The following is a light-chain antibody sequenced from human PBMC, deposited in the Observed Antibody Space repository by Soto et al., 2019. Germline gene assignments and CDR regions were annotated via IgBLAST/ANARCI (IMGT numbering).Light chain of an antibody. V-gene: IGKV1-5*03. CDR2: TAS. CDR3: QQYKSYSGA. J-gene: IGKJ1*01. CDR1: QGISTC. Sequence: DIQMTQSPSTLSASIGDRVTITCRASQGISTCLAWYQQKPGKAPKLLIYTASSLESGVPSRFSGSGSGTEFTLTISSLQPDDFATYYCQQYKSYSGAFGQGTKVEI.